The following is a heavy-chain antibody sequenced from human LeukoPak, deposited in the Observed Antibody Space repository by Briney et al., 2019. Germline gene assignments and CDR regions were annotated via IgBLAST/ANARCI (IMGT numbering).Heavy chain of an antibody. D-gene: IGHD3-9*01. CDR1: GSSISSAYY. J-gene: IGHJ4*02. Sequence: SETLSLTCTVSGSSISSAYYWSWIRQPPGKGLEWIGYIYYSGSTNYNPSLKSRVTISVDTSKNQFSLKLRSVTAADTAVYYCARVTGYMIEDYFDYWGQGILVTVSS. CDR2: IYYSGST. CDR3: ARVTGYMIEDYFDY. V-gene: IGHV4-61*01.